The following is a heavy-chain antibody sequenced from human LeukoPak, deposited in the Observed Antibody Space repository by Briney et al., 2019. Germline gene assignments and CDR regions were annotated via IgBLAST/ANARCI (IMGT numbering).Heavy chain of an antibody. CDR1: GFTFSDYY. D-gene: IGHD3-22*01. CDR2: ISTSSSST. V-gene: IGHV3-11*05. Sequence: GGSLRLSCAASGFTFSDYYMSWIRQAPGKGLEWVSYISTSSSSTNYADSVKGRFTISRDNAKNSLYLQMNSLKAEDTALYYCARGVIVVADTPFDYWGQGTLVTVSS. J-gene: IGHJ4*02. CDR3: ARGVIVVADTPFDY.